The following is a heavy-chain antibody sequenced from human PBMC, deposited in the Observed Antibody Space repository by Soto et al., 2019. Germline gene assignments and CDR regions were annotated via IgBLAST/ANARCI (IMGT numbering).Heavy chain of an antibody. CDR1: GGSISSYY. V-gene: IGHV4-59*08. J-gene: IGHJ6*03. CDR2: IYYSGST. CDR3: ARLDYDILTGYRPYYMDV. Sequence: PSETLSLTCTVSGGSISSYYWSWIRQPPGKGLEWIGYIYYSGSTNYNPSLKSRVTISVDTSENQFSLKLSSVTAADTAVYYCARLDYDILTGYRPYYMDVWGKGTTVTVSS. D-gene: IGHD3-9*01.